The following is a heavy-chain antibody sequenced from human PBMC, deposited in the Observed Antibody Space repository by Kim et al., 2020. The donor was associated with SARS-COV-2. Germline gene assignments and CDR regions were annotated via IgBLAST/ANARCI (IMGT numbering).Heavy chain of an antibody. Sequence: AQKVRARVIMTRDTSISKAYMELSRLRSDDTAVYYCARVPREGSYYSDYWGQGTLVTVSS. D-gene: IGHD1-26*01. V-gene: IGHV1-2*02. CDR3: ARVPREGSYYSDY. J-gene: IGHJ4*02.